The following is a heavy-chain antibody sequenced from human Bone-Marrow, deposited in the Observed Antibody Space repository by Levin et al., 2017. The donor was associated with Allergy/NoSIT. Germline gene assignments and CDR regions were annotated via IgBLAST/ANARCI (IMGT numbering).Heavy chain of an antibody. Sequence: GGSLRLSCTASGFTLTNAWMNWVRQAPGKGLEWVGRSKSRSEGGTTDYAAPVRGRFTISRGDSEDTLFLQMNSLKTEDTAVYYCTTLGTTAHFDWVQRNFEGYDIWGQGTMVTVSS. D-gene: IGHD3-9*01. J-gene: IGHJ3*02. CDR1: GFTLTNAW. CDR2: SKSRSEGGTT. CDR3: TTLGTTAHFDWVQRNFEGYDI. V-gene: IGHV3-15*01.